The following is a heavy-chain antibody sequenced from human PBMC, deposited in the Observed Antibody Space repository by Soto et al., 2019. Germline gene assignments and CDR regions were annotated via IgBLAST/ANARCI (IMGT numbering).Heavy chain of an antibody. CDR2: INSDGSST. Sequence: GGSLRLSCAASGFTFSSYWMHWVRQAPGKGLVWVSRINSDGSSTSYADSVKGRFTISRDNAKNTLYLQMNSLRAEDTAGYYCARGDKVMFTQPLDNWGQGTVVTVS. CDR1: GFTFSSYW. J-gene: IGHJ4*02. D-gene: IGHD3-16*01. CDR3: ARGDKVMFTQPLDN. V-gene: IGHV3-74*01.